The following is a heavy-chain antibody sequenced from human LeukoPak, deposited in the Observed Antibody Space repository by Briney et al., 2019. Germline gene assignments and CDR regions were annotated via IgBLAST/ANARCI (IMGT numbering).Heavy chain of an antibody. CDR1: GFPLSSYD. Sequence: PGGSLRLSCAASGFPLSSYDMNWVRQAPGKGLEWVSYISSSGGSIYYADSVKSRFTISRDNGKNSLFLQMNSLRAEDTAVYYCARDKKRAAGLDFWGQGTLVTVSS. J-gene: IGHJ4*02. CDR3: ARDKKRAAGLDF. D-gene: IGHD6-13*01. V-gene: IGHV3-48*03. CDR2: ISSSGGSI.